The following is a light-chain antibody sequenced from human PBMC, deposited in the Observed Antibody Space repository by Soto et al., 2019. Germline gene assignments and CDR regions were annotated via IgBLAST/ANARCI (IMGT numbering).Light chain of an antibody. Sequence: SALTQPRSVSGSPGQSVAISCTGTTSDVGGYDYVSWYQQHPGKAPELIIFDVTKRPSGVPDRFSGSKSGNTASLTISGLQAEDEADYFCCSYAGDFYVFGSGTKLTVL. V-gene: IGLV2-11*01. CDR3: CSYAGDFYV. CDR1: TSDVGGYDY. CDR2: DVT. J-gene: IGLJ1*01.